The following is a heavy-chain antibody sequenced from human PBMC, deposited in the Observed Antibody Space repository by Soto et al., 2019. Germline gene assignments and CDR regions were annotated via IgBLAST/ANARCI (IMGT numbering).Heavy chain of an antibody. CDR2: IIPIFGTA. J-gene: IGHJ4*02. V-gene: IGHV1-69*01. CDR3: ARDGGRHSGGIDY. Sequence: QVQLVQSGAEVKKPGSSVKVSCKASGGTFRSYSINWVRQAPGQGLEWMGEIIPIFGTANYAQKFQGRFPITADESTSTAYMELSSLRSEDTAVYYCARDGGRHSGGIDYWGQGALVTVAS. D-gene: IGHD1-26*01. CDR1: GGTFRSYS.